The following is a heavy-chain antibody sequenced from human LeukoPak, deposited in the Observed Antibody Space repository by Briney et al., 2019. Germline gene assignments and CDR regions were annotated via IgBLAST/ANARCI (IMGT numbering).Heavy chain of an antibody. CDR3: ARGGGTDYFDY. J-gene: IGHJ4*02. D-gene: IGHD2-15*01. CDR1: GFIFDDYG. CDR2: INWNGGST. Sequence: GGSLRLSCAASGFIFDDYGMSWVRQAPGKGLEWVSGINWNGGSTGYADSVKGRFTISRDNAKNSLYLQMNSLRAEDTALYYCARGGGTDYFDYWGRGTLVTVSS. V-gene: IGHV3-20*04.